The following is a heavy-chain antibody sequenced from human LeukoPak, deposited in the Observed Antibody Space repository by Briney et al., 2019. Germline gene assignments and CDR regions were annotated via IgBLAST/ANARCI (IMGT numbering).Heavy chain of an antibody. J-gene: IGHJ6*02. Sequence: GASVQISSKASGYSFTSYGISWVRRAPGQGLEWMGWIIAYNGNTNYSQKLQGRVTITTDTSTSTAYMELRSLRSDDTALYYCARVSPYAQWLAPGYYYGMDFWGQGTTVTVSS. D-gene: IGHD6-19*01. CDR1: GYSFTSYG. CDR3: ARVSPYAQWLAPGYYYGMDF. V-gene: IGHV1-18*01. CDR2: IIAYNGNT.